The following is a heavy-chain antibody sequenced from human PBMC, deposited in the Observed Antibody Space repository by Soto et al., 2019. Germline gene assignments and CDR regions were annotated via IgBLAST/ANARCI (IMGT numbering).Heavy chain of an antibody. Sequence: PGGSLRLSCAASGFIFSSYAMSWVRQAPWKGLEWVSAISGSGGSTYYADSVKGRFTISRDNSKNTLYLQMNSLRAEDTAVYYCAKVRYYDSSGYYPRLYFDYWGQGTLVTVSS. D-gene: IGHD3-22*01. V-gene: IGHV3-23*01. CDR3: AKVRYYDSSGYYPRLYFDY. CDR1: GFIFSSYA. J-gene: IGHJ4*02. CDR2: ISGSGGST.